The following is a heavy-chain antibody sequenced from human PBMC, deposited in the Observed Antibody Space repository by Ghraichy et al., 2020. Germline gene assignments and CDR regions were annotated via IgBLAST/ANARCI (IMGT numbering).Heavy chain of an antibody. D-gene: IGHD4-17*01. CDR1: GFIFSSYG. CDR2: IWYDGSNE. CDR3: ARTSSDPGLDDDFREAWDS. J-gene: IGHJ4*02. V-gene: IGHV3-33*01. Sequence: LSLTCAASGFIFSSYGMHWVRQTPGKGLEWVAAIWYDGSNEYYADSVKGRFIISRDNSKNTLYLQINNLRGDDTAVYYCARTSSDPGLDDDFREAWDSWGQGTLVTVSS.